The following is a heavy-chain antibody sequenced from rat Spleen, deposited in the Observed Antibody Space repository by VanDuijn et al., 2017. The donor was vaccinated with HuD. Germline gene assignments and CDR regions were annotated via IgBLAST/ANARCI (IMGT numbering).Heavy chain of an antibody. CDR1: GFTFSNYD. J-gene: IGHJ2*01. Sequence: EVQLVESGGGLVQPGRSLKLSCAASGFTFSNYDMAWVRQAPTKGLEWVASISTSGGSTYYRDSVKGRFTVSRDNAKSTLYLQMDSLRSEDTATYYCARLNRAFDYWGQGVMVTVSS. D-gene: IGHD4-1*01. V-gene: IGHV5-25*01. CDR2: ISTSGGST. CDR3: ARLNRAFDY.